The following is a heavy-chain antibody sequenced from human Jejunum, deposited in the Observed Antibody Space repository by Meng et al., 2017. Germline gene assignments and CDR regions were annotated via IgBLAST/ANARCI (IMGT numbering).Heavy chain of an antibody. CDR1: GVSVNSGFYY. CDR3: TGGPDSAKSGY. Sequence: HVELQPSGPGLVRPSETLSLTCTVSGVSVNSGFYYWNWVRQPPGKGLEFIGSFHHSGSAHYNASLEGRVTMSLDTSKNQFSLRLTSVTAADSALYYCTGGPDSAKSGYWGQGTLVTVSS. J-gene: IGHJ4*02. V-gene: IGHV4-61*01. CDR2: FHHSGSA. D-gene: IGHD1-14*01.